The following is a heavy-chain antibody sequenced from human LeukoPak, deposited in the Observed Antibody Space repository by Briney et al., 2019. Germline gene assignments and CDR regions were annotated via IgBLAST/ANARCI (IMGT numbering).Heavy chain of an antibody. CDR3: ARDLALSGYTYNYFDY. CDR1: GFTFSSYP. Sequence: PGGSLRLSCAASGFTFSSYPLNWVRQAPGKGLEWVSYISSSSSTIYYADSVKGRFTISRDNAKSSLYLQMNSLRAEDTAVYYCARDLALSGYTYNYFDYWGQGTLVTVSS. CDR2: ISSSSSTI. D-gene: IGHD3-22*01. J-gene: IGHJ4*02. V-gene: IGHV3-48*01.